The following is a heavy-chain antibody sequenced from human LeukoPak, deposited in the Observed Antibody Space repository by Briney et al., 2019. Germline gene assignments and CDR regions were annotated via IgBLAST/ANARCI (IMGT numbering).Heavy chain of an antibody. CDR1: GYTFTSYG. Sequence: GASVKVSCKASGYTFTSYGISWVRQAPGQGLEWMGWISGYNGYTHYAHNLQGRVTMTTATSTSTAYMELRSLRSDDTAVYYCARDEARYSSGYYPNWFDPWGQGTLVTVSS. D-gene: IGHD3-22*01. CDR2: ISGYNGYT. V-gene: IGHV1-18*01. J-gene: IGHJ5*02. CDR3: ARDEARYSSGYYPNWFDP.